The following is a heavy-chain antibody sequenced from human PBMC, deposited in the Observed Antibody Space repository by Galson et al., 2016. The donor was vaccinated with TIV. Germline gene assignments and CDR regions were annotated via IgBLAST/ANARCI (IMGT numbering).Heavy chain of an antibody. CDR2: INGPGGTT. Sequence: SLRLSCAASGFTFKKYGMAWVRQAPGKGPELVSAINGPGGTTYYADSVKDRFTVSRDNFENTLYLQMNSLSADDTAVYYCAKLRGDLYYYDSTGYYFFDSWGQGILVTVSS. V-gene: IGHV3-23*01. CDR3: AKLRGDLYYYDSTGYYFFDS. D-gene: IGHD3-22*01. J-gene: IGHJ4*02. CDR1: GFTFKKYG.